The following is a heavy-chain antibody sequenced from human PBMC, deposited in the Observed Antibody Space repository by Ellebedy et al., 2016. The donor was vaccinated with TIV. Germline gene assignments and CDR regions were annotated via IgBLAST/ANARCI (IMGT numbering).Heavy chain of an antibody. J-gene: IGHJ6*02. CDR3: ARRPWDYHYYGMDV. CDR1: GGTFSSYA. CDR2: IIPIFGTA. V-gene: IGHV1-69*13. D-gene: IGHD7-27*01. Sequence: SVKVSXXASGGTFSSYAISWVRQAPGQGLEWMGGIIPIFGTANYAQKFQGRVTITADESTSTAYMELSSLRSEDTAVYYCARRPWDYHYYGMDVWGQGTTVTVSS.